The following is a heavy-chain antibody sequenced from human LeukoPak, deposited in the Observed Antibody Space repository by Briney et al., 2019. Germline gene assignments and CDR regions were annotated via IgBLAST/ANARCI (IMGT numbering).Heavy chain of an antibody. CDR1: GGSISNSNYY. J-gene: IGHJ5*02. CDR3: ARGYCSGGSRSVRGLTNWFDP. D-gene: IGHD2-15*01. V-gene: IGHV4-30-2*01. CDR2: IYHSGST. Sequence: SETLSLTCSVSGGSISNSNYYWGWIRQPPGKGLEWIGYIYHSGSTYYNPSLKSRVTISVDRSKNQFSLKLSSVTAADTAVYYCARGYCSGGSRSVRGLTNWFDPWGQGTLVTVSS.